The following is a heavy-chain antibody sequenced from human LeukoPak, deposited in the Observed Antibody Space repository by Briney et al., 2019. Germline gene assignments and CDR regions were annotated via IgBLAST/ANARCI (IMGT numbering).Heavy chain of an antibody. Sequence: PSETLSLTCAVYGGSFSGYYWSWIRQPPGKGLGWIGEINHSGSTNYNPSLKSRVTISVDTSKNQFSLKLSSVTAADTAVYYCARGIVVVPAASPTHFDYWGQGTLVTVSS. CDR1: GGSFSGYY. D-gene: IGHD2-2*01. V-gene: IGHV4-34*01. J-gene: IGHJ4*02. CDR3: ARGIVVVPAASPTHFDY. CDR2: INHSGST.